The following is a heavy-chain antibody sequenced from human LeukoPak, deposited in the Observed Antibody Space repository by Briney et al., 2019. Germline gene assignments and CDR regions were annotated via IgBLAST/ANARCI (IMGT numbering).Heavy chain of an antibody. CDR3: ARGITMTLFDY. V-gene: IGHV4-61*05. CDR1: GGSISSSSYY. D-gene: IGHD1-14*01. Sequence: PSETLSLTCTVSGGSISSSSYYWGWIRQPPGKGLEWIGYIYYSGSTNYNPSLKSRVTISVDTSKNQFSLKLSSVTAADTAVYYCARGITMTLFDYWGQGTLVTVSS. J-gene: IGHJ4*02. CDR2: IYYSGST.